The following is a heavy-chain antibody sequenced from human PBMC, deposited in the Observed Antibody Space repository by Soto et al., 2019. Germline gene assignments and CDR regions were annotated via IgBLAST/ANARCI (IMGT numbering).Heavy chain of an antibody. CDR2: IYYSGST. D-gene: IGHD3-10*02. V-gene: IGHV4-31*03. CDR3: ARPPESLFPFDC. J-gene: IGHJ4*02. Sequence: SETLSLTCTVSGGSISSGGYYWSWIRQHPGKGLEWIGYIYYSGSTYYNPSLKSRVTISVDTSKNQFSLKLSSVTAADTAVYYCARPPESLFPFDCWGQGTLVTVSS. CDR1: GGSISSGGYY.